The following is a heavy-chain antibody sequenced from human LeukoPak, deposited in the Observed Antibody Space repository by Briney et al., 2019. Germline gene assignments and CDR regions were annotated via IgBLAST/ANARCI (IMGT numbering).Heavy chain of an antibody. D-gene: IGHD3-9*01. V-gene: IGHV4-39*01. CDR1: GGSISSNSYY. CDR2: IYYSGST. J-gene: IGHJ4*02. CDR3: ARHQTLRYFDWLPDY. Sequence: SETLSLTCAVSGGSISSNSYYWGWIRQPPGKGLEWIGSIYYSGSTYYNPSPKSRVTISIDTSKNQFSLKLNSVTAADTAVYYCARHQTLRYFDWLPDYWGQGTLVTVSS.